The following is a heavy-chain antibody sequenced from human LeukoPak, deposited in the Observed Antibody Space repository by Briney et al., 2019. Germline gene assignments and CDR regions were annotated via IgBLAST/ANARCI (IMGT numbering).Heavy chain of an antibody. CDR2: IFYNGNT. V-gene: IGHV4-30-4*08. J-gene: IGHJ4*02. CDR3: AREYYHDSRVYYYLDY. Sequence: PSETLSLTCTVSGGSISSSSYYWGWVRQPPGKGLEYIGYIFYNGNTYYNPSLKSRVTISVDTSKNQLSLKLNSVTAADTAVYYCAREYYHDSRVYYYLDYWGQGTLVTVSS. D-gene: IGHD3-22*01. CDR1: GGSISSSSYY.